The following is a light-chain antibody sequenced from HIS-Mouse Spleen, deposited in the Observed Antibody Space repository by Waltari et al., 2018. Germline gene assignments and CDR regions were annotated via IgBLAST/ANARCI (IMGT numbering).Light chain of an antibody. CDR1: SSDVGGYHY. V-gene: IGLV2-8*01. Sequence: QSALTQPPSASGSPGQSVTISCTGTSSDVGGYHYVSWYQQPPGKAPNLRIYEVSKRPSGVPDRFSGSKSGNTASLTVSGLQAEDEADYYCSSYAGSNNLVFGGGTKLTVL. CDR3: SSYAGSNNLV. J-gene: IGLJ2*01. CDR2: EVS.